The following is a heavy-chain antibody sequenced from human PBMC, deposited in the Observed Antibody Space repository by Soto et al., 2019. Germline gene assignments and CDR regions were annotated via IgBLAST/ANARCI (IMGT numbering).Heavy chain of an antibody. CDR3: ARDGWDCSGGSCYSISWFDP. CDR2: IWYDGSNK. Sequence: GGSLRLSCAASGFTFSSYGMHWVRQAPGKGLEWVAVIWYDGSNKYYADSVKGRFTISRDNSKNTLYLQMNSLRAEDTAVYYCARDGWDCSGGSCYSISWFDPWGQGTLVTVSS. V-gene: IGHV3-33*01. CDR1: GFTFSSYG. D-gene: IGHD2-15*01. J-gene: IGHJ5*02.